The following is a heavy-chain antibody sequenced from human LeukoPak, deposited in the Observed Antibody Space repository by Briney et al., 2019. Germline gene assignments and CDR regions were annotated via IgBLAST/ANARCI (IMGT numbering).Heavy chain of an antibody. D-gene: IGHD6-19*01. V-gene: IGHV3-21*01. CDR3: ARAPTLGIAVAGTFAG. CDR2: ISSSSSYI. CDR1: GFTFSSYS. Sequence: GGSLRLSCAASGFTFSSYSMNWVRQAPGKGLEWVSSISSSSSYIYYADSVKGRFTISRDNAKNSLYLQMNSLRAEDTAVYYCARAPTLGIAVAGTFAGWGQGTLVTVSS. J-gene: IGHJ4*02.